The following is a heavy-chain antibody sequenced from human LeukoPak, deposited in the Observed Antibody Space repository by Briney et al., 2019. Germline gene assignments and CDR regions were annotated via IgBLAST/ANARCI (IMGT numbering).Heavy chain of an antibody. CDR1: GFTFSSYA. D-gene: IGHD3-10*01. Sequence: GGSLRLSCAASGFTFSSYAMHWVRQAPGKGLGWVAVISYDGSNKYYADSVKGRFTISRDNSKNTLYLQMNSLRAEDTALYYCARGELWLDYWGQGTLVTVSS. V-gene: IGHV3-30-3*01. CDR2: ISYDGSNK. J-gene: IGHJ4*02. CDR3: ARGELWLDY.